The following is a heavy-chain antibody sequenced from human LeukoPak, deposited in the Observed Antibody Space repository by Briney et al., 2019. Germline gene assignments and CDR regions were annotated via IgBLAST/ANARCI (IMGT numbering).Heavy chain of an antibody. D-gene: IGHD6-13*01. CDR1: GFTFSSYA. V-gene: IGHV3-30*04. Sequence: GRSLRLSCAASGFTFSSYAMQWVRQAPGKGLEWVAVISYDGSNKYYADSVKGRFTISRDNSKNTLYLQMNSLRAEDTAVYYCAREVAAAALPHFEYWGQGTLVTVSS. CDR2: ISYDGSNK. CDR3: AREVAAAALPHFEY. J-gene: IGHJ4*02.